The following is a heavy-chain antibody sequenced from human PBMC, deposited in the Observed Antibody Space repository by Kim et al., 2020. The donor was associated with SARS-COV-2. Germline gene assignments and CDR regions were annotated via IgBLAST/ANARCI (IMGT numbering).Heavy chain of an antibody. CDR3: AREGSSYSGYICCFDP. Sequence: GGSLRLSCAASGFTFSTFGMHWVRQAPGKGLEWVAVMSYDESKTYYADSVKGRFTISRDNARNTLYLQMNSLRPEDTAVYYCAREGSSYSGYICCFDPWG. V-gene: IGHV3-30*03. CDR1: GFTFSTFG. CDR2: MSYDESKT. D-gene: IGHD5-12*01. J-gene: IGHJ5*02.